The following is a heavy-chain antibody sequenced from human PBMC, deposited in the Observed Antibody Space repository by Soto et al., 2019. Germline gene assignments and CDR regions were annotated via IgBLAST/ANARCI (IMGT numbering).Heavy chain of an antibody. V-gene: IGHV3-23*01. CDR1: GFTFSSYA. J-gene: IGHJ4*02. Sequence: GGSLRLSCAASGFTFSSYAMSWVRQAPGKGLEWVSAISGSGGSTYYADSVKGRFTISRDNSKNTLFLQMNSLRAEDTAVYYCAKGENYDYVWGSYRPAGGPYYWGQGTLVTVSS. CDR3: AKGENYDYVWGSYRPAGGPYY. D-gene: IGHD3-16*02. CDR2: ISGSGGST.